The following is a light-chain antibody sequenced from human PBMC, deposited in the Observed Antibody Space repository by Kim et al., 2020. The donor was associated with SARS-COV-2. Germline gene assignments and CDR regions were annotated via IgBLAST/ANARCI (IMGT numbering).Light chain of an antibody. CDR1: NSD. CDR3: SSYTSSNTVV. V-gene: IGLV2-14*03. Sequence: LSGSPAHSIAISCTGTNSDVSWYQQHPGNAPKLMIYDVSNRPSGVSDRFSGSKSGNTASLTISGLQAEDEAHYYCSSYTSSNTVVFGGGTQLTVL. CDR2: DVS. J-gene: IGLJ2*01.